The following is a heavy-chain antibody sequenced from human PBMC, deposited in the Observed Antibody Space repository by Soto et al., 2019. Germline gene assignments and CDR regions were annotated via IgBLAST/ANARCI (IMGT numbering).Heavy chain of an antibody. CDR2: INHSGST. D-gene: IGHD2-2*02. Sequence: PSETLSLTCGVFTGSFTGYYWSWIRQPPGKGLEWIGEINHSGSTNYNPSLKSRVTISVDTSKNQFSLKLSSVTAADTAVYYCARGRCSSTSCYTRYYYYGMDVWGQGTTVTVSS. V-gene: IGHV4-34*01. CDR3: ARGRCSSTSCYTRYYYYGMDV. CDR1: TGSFTGYY. J-gene: IGHJ6*02.